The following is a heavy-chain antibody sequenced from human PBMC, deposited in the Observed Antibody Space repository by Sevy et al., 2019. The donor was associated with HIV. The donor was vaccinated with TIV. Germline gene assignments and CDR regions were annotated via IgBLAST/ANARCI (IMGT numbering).Heavy chain of an antibody. V-gene: IGHV3-30-3*01. CDR1: GFTFSSYA. CDR2: ISYEGSNK. J-gene: IGHJ4*02. CDR3: ARERRWGPSLDY. Sequence: GGSLRLSCAASGFTFSSYAMHWVRQAPGKGLEWVAVISYEGSNKYYADSVKGRFTISRDNSKNTLYLQMNSLRAEDTAVYYCARERRWGPSLDYWGQGTLVTVSS. D-gene: IGHD3-16*01.